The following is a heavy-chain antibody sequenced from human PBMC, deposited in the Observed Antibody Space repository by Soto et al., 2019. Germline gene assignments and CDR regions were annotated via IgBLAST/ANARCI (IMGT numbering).Heavy chain of an antibody. D-gene: IGHD3-10*01. CDR3: ARDRYYGSGSYWSYYYYMHV. J-gene: IGHJ6*03. V-gene: IGHV1-3*01. Sequence: QVQLVQSGAEVKKPGASVKVSCKASGYTFTSYAMHWERQAPGQRLEWMGWNNAGNGNTKYSQKFQGRVTITRDTSGSTDYMELSSLRSEDTAVYYCARDRYYGSGSYWSYYYYMHVWGKGTTVTVSS. CDR1: GYTFTSYA. CDR2: NNAGNGNT.